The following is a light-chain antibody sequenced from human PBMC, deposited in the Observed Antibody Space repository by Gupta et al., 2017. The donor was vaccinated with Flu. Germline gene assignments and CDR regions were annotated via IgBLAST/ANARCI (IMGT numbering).Light chain of an antibody. CDR1: SSNIGSNT. J-gene: IGLJ3*02. CDR2: TNN. Sequence: ATISCSGSSSNIGSNTVNWYQQLPLPSPKLLIYTNNQRHSGVPARFSGSKSATSASLAISGLHAEDEADYYCASWDDSLNGGVFGGGTKLTVL. CDR3: ASWDDSLNGGV. V-gene: IGLV1-44*01.